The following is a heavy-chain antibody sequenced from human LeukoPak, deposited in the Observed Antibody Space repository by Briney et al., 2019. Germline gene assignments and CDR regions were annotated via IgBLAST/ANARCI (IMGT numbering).Heavy chain of an antibody. D-gene: IGHD5-24*01. CDR1: GGSISSSSYY. V-gene: IGHV4-61*05. J-gene: IGHJ3*02. CDR3: ARGRDGYSSDAFDI. CDR2: IYYSGST. Sequence: SETLSLTCTVSGGSISSSSYYWGWIRQPPGKALEWIGYIYYSGSTKYNPSLKSRVTISVDTSKNQFSLKLSSVTAADTAVYYCARGRDGYSSDAFDIWGQGTMVTVSS.